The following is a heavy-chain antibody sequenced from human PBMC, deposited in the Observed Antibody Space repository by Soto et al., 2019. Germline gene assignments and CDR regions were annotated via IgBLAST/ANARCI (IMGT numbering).Heavy chain of an antibody. CDR3: ARGYSGSRGPSRPRIHFDY. V-gene: IGHV4-30-4*01. CDR1: GGSISSGDYY. J-gene: IGHJ4*02. CDR2: IYYSGST. D-gene: IGHD1-26*01. Sequence: SETLSLTCTVSGGSISSGDYYWSWIRQPPGKGLEWIGYIYYSGSTYYNPSLKSRVTISVDTSKNQFSLKLSSVTAADTAVYYCARGYSGSRGPSRPRIHFDYWGQGTLVTVSS.